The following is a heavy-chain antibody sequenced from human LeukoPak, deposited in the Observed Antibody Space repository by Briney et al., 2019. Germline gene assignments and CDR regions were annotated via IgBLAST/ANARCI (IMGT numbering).Heavy chain of an antibody. CDR1: GYSFTSYW. J-gene: IGHJ5*02. D-gene: IGHD6-13*01. CDR2: IYPGDSDT. V-gene: IGHV5-51*01. CDR3: ARLGPGIAAVTYNWFDP. Sequence: GESLKISCKGSGYSFTSYWIGWVRQMPGKGLEWMGIIYPGDSDTRYSPSFQGQVTISADKSISTAYLQWSSLKASDTAMYYCARLGPGIAAVTYNWFDPWGQGTLVTVSS.